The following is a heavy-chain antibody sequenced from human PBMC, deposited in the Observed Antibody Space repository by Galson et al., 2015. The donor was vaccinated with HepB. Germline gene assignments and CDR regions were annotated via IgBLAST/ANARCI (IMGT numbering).Heavy chain of an antibody. V-gene: IGHV1-69*04. CDR1: GCTFSSYA. D-gene: IGHD2-2*01. CDR2: IIPILGIA. Sequence: SVKVSCKASGCTFSSYAISWVRQAPGQGLEWMGRIIPILGIANYAQKFQGRVTITADKSTSTAYMELSSLRSEDTAVYYCAREGVPANNQASYYYYMDVWGKGTTVTVSS. CDR3: AREGVPANNQASYYYYMDV. J-gene: IGHJ6*03.